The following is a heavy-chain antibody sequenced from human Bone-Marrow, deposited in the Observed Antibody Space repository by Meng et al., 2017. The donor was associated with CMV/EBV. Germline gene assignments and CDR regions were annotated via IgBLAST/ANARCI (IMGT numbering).Heavy chain of an antibody. J-gene: IGHJ4*02. CDR3: ARDNNWGPDY. V-gene: IGHV1-2*02. CDR2: IIPHNGNT. CDR1: GYIFISYE. D-gene: IGHD7-27*01. Sequence: ASVKVSCKASGYIFISYEIHWVRQAPGQGLEWMGRIIPHNGNTNYAQKFQGRVTLTRDTSINTGYMELTRLTSDDTAVYYCARDNNWGPDYWGQGTRVTVSS.